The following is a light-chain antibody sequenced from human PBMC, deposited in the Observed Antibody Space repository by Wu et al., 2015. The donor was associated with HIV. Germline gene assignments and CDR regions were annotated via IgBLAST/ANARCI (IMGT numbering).Light chain of an antibody. Sequence: EIVLTQSPGTLSLSPGERATLSCRASQSVSSRYLAWYQQKPGQAPRLLIYAASSRAAGIPDRFSGSGSGTDFTLTISSMQSEDFAVYYCQQYNNWPPWTFGQGTKVEIK. CDR2: AAS. J-gene: IGKJ1*01. CDR3: QQYNNWPPWT. V-gene: IGKV3-20*01. CDR1: QSVSSRY.